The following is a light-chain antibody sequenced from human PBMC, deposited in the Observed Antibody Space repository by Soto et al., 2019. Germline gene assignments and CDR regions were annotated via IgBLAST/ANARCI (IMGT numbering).Light chain of an antibody. Sequence: LPQPPGPLSLFPGEGATPWARASQNLASSYLAWYQQQRGQAPRLLIYGASSRATGIPDRFSGSGSGTGFTLNISRLEPEDSAVYFCQHFGHSPLFTFGPGTKVNIK. V-gene: IGKV3-20*01. CDR2: GAS. CDR1: QNLASSY. CDR3: QHFGHSPLFT. J-gene: IGKJ3*01.